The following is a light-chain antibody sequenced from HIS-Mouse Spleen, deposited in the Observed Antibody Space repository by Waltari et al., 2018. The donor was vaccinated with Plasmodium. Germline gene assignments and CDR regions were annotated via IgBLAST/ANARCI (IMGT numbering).Light chain of an antibody. CDR1: QSVSSSY. CDR2: GSS. CDR3: QQYGSSPIT. Sequence: EIVLTQSPGTLSLSPGERATLSCRASQSVSSSYLAWYQQKPGQATRLLIYGSSSRAPDIPDRFSVSGSGTDFTLTISRLEPEDFAVYYCQQYGSSPITFGQGTRLEIK. J-gene: IGKJ5*01. V-gene: IGKV3-20*01.